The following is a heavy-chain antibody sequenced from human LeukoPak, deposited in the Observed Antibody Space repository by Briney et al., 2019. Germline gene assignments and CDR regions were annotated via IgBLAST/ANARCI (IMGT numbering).Heavy chain of an antibody. J-gene: IGHJ4*02. CDR1: GFTFSNAW. Sequence: GGSLRLSCAASGFTFSNAWMSWVRQAPGKGLEWVCRIKSKTDGGTTDYAAPVNGRFTISRDDSKNTLYLQMNSLKTEDTAVYYCTTARMPWWFDYWGQGTLVTVSS. CDR3: TTARMPWWFDY. CDR2: IKSKTDGGTT. D-gene: IGHD2-8*02. V-gene: IGHV3-15*01.